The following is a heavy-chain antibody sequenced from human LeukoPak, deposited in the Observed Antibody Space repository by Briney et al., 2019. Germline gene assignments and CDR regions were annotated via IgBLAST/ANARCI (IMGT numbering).Heavy chain of an antibody. D-gene: IGHD3-3*01. J-gene: IGHJ4*02. V-gene: IGHV4-61*02. CDR1: GGSISSGSYY. CDR2: IYTSGST. Sequence: SETLSLTCTVSGGSISSGSYYWSWIRQPAGKGLEWIGRIYTSGSTNYNPSLKSRVTISVDTSKNQFSLKLSSVTAADTAVYYCARDSSARYFDYWGQGTLVTVSS. CDR3: ARDSSARYFDY.